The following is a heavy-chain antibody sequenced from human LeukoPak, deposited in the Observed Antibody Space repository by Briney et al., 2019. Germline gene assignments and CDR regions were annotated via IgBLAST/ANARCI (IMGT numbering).Heavy chain of an antibody. D-gene: IGHD3-10*01. V-gene: IGHV4-34*01. CDR3: ARRGRGGTIDY. Sequence: SETLSLTCAVYGESFSGYYWSWIRQPPGKGLEWIGEINNSGSTNYNPSLKSRVTISVDTSKNQFSLKLSSVTAADTAVYYCARRGRGGTIDYWGQGNLVTVSS. J-gene: IGHJ4*02. CDR2: INNSGST. CDR1: GESFSGYY.